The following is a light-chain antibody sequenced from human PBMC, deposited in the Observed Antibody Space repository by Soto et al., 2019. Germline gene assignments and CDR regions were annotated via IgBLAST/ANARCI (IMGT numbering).Light chain of an antibody. CDR3: QQYNTYSPVT. CDR2: KAS. J-gene: IGKJ4*01. CDR1: QSINGW. V-gene: IGKV1-5*03. Sequence: DIQMTQSPSTLSASVGDRVTITCRASQSINGWLAWYQQKPGKAPKLLINKASDLESGVPSRFSGSGSGTEFTLTISRLQADDFATYYCQQYNTYSPVTFGGGTKVEVK.